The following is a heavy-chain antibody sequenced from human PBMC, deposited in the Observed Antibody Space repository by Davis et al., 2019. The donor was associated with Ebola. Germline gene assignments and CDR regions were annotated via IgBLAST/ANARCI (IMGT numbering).Heavy chain of an antibody. CDR1: GFTFSSYA. CDR3: ARGGYYDSSGYYLTHYYYYGMDV. D-gene: IGHD3-22*01. V-gene: IGHV3-23*01. CDR2: ISGSGGST. Sequence: GESLKISCAASGFTFSSYAMSWVRQAPGKGLEWVSAISGSGGSTYYADSVKGRFTISRDNSKNTLYLQMNSLRAEDTAVYYCARGGYYDSSGYYLTHYYYYGMDVWGQGTTVTVSS. J-gene: IGHJ6*02.